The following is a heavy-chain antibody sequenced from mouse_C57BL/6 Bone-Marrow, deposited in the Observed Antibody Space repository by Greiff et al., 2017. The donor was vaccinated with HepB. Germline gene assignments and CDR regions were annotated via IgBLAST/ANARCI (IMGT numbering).Heavy chain of an antibody. CDR2: INPSSGYT. V-gene: IGHV1-4*01. D-gene: IGHD1-2*01. J-gene: IGHJ3*01. CDR3: AKTGSRAY. Sequence: QVQLQQSGAELARPGASVKMSCKASGYTFTSYTMHWVNQRPGQGLEWIGYINPSSGYTKYNQKFKDKATLTADKSSSTAYMQLSSLTSEDSAVYYCAKTGSRAYWGQGTLVTVSA. CDR1: GYTFTSYT.